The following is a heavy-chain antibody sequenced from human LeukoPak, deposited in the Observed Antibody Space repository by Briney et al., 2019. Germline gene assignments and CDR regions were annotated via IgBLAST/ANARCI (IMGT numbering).Heavy chain of an antibody. Sequence: SGTLSLTCTVSGGSVKSPTSYWGWIRQPPGKGLEWIGSFYYSGSTYYNPSLKSRVTISVDTSKNQFSLKLSSVTAADTAVYYCARHTHYYDSSGYPPDYWGQGTLVTVSS. CDR3: ARHTHYYDSSGYPPDY. J-gene: IGHJ4*02. D-gene: IGHD3-22*01. CDR2: FYYSGST. V-gene: IGHV4-39*01. CDR1: GGSVKSPTSY.